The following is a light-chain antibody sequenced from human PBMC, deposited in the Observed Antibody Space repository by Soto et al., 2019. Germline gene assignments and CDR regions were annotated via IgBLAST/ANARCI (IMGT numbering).Light chain of an antibody. Sequence: QSALTQPASVSGSPGQSITISCTGTSSDVGSYNLVSWYQHHPGKAPKLMIYEGSKRPSGVSNRFSGSKSGNTASLTISGLQAEDEADYYCCSYAGSLVVFGGGTQLTVL. J-gene: IGLJ2*01. V-gene: IGLV2-23*01. CDR2: EGS. CDR3: CSYAGSLVV. CDR1: SSDVGSYNL.